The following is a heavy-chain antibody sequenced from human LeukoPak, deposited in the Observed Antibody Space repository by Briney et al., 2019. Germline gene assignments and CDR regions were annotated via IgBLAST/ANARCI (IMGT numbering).Heavy chain of an antibody. V-gene: IGHV3-20*04. CDR2: INANGAST. CDR1: GFSFDDYG. J-gene: IGHJ4*02. Sequence: GGSLRLSCAASGFSFDDYGMNWVRQAPGKGLEWVCRINANGASTAYADSVKGRFTISRDNAKNSLYLQMNSLRAEDTAVYYCARDPWELLSYFDYWGQGTLVTVSS. CDR3: ARDPWELLSYFDY. D-gene: IGHD1-26*01.